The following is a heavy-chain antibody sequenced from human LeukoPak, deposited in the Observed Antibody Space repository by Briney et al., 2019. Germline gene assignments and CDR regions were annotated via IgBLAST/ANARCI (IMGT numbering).Heavy chain of an antibody. CDR3: ARQWDGYGDYGGDY. J-gene: IGHJ4*02. CDR2: INHSGST. D-gene: IGHD4-17*01. CDR1: GGSFSGYY. V-gene: IGHV4-34*01. Sequence: SETLSLTCAVYGGSFSGYYWSWIRQPPGKGLEWIGEINHSGSTNYNPSLKSRVTISVDTSKNQFSLKLSSVTAADTAVYYCARQWDGYGDYGGDYWGQGTLVTVSS.